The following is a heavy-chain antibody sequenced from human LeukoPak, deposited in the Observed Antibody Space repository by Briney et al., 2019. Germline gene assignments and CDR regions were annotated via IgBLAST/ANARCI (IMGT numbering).Heavy chain of an antibody. D-gene: IGHD3-10*01. CDR3: ARSYYYGSGTLNNWFDP. CDR2: IYTSGST. CDR1: GGSISSGSYY. Sequence: SQTLSLTCTVSGGSISSGSYYWSWNRQPAGKGLVWIGGIYTSGSTNYNPSLKSRVTISVDTSKNQFSLKLSSVTAADTAVYYCARSYYYGSGTLNNWFDPWGQGTLVTVSS. J-gene: IGHJ5*02. V-gene: IGHV4-61*02.